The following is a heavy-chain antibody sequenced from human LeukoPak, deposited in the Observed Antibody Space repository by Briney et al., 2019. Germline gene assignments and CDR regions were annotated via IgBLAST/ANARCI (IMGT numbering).Heavy chain of an antibody. CDR3: ARRVVTTISAFDI. Sequence: SETLSLTWSVSGXSISGYYWSWIRQSPGKGLEWIGYMYYGGSTNYNPSLKSRVTILVDTSKKQFSLKVASVTAADTAMYYCARRVVTTISAFDIWGQGTMVIVSS. D-gene: IGHD5-12*01. CDR2: MYYGGST. J-gene: IGHJ3*02. V-gene: IGHV4-59*08. CDR1: GXSISGYY.